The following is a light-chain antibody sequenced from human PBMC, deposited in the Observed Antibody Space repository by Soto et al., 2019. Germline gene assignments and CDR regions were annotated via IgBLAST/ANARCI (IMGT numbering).Light chain of an antibody. J-gene: IGLJ2*01. CDR2: EVS. CDR3: SSYTSSSTVV. CDR1: SSDVGGYDF. V-gene: IGLV2-14*01. Sequence: QSALTQPASGSGSPGQSITISCTGTSSDVGGYDFVSWYQQHPGKAPILRIYEVSNRPSEVSNRFSGSKSGNTASLTISGLQSEDEADYYCSSYTSSSTVVFGGGTQLTV.